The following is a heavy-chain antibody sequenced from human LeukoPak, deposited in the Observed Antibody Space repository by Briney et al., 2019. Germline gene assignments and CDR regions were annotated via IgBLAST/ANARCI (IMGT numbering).Heavy chain of an antibody. Sequence: ASVKVSCKASGYTFTTYGINWVRQAPGQGLEWVGWISTYDGNTNYAEKFQGRVTMTTDTSTSTAYLELRSLRSDDTALYYCARDRGRQKWFQGFDPWGQGTLVTVSS. J-gene: IGHJ5*02. CDR3: ARDRGRQKWFQGFDP. CDR2: ISTYDGNT. D-gene: IGHD3-22*01. CDR1: GYTFTTYG. V-gene: IGHV1-18*01.